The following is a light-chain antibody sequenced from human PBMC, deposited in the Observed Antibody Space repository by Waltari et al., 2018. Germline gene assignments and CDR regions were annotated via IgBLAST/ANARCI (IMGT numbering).Light chain of an antibody. CDR2: DTS. Sequence: EIVLTQSPGTLSLSPGERVTLSFRASQSVRNSLSWYQQKPGQAPRLLIHDTSNRATGIPARFSGSGSGTDFTLTISSLEPEDFAVYYCQQRSNFGQGTRLDI. J-gene: IGKJ5*01. CDR3: QQRSN. CDR1: QSVRNS. V-gene: IGKV3-11*01.